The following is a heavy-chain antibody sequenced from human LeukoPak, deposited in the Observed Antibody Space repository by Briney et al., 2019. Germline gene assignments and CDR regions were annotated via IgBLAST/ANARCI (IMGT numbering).Heavy chain of an antibody. CDR3: ARPDYYDSSGYPPTRFDY. J-gene: IGHJ4*02. Sequence: PGGSLRLSCAASGFTFDDYAMHWVRQAPGKGLEWVSGISWNSGSIGYADSVKGRFTISRDNAKNSLYLQMNSLRAEDTAVYYCARPDYYDSSGYPPTRFDYWGQGTLVTVSS. V-gene: IGHV3-9*01. CDR1: GFTFDDYA. D-gene: IGHD3-22*01. CDR2: ISWNSGSI.